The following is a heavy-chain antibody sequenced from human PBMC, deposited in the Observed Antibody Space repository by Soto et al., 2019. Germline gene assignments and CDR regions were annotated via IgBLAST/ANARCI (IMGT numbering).Heavy chain of an antibody. CDR2: MYHSGST. CDR3: ARVPDY. J-gene: IGHJ4*02. CDR1: GGSISSGGYS. D-gene: IGHD2-2*01. V-gene: IGHV4-30-2*01. Sequence: QLQLQESGSGLVKPSQTLSLTCAVSGGSISSGGYSWSWIRQPPGKGLEWIGYMYHSGSTYYNPSVTSRVTISIDRSKNQFSLKLSSVAAADTAVYYGARVPDYWGQGTLVTVSS.